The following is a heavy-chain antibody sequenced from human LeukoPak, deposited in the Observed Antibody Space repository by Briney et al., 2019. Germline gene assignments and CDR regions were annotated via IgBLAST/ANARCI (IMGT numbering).Heavy chain of an antibody. CDR3: ASAREGRYL. V-gene: IGHV3-9*01. J-gene: IGHJ4*02. CDR2: ISWNSGTI. CDR1: GFTFDDYA. Sequence: GRSLRLSCAASGFTFDDYAMHWVRQAPGKGLEWVSGISWNSGTIGYADSVKGRFTISRDNARNSLYLQMNSLRAEDTAVYYCASAREGRYLWGQGTLVTVSS. D-gene: IGHD3-16*02.